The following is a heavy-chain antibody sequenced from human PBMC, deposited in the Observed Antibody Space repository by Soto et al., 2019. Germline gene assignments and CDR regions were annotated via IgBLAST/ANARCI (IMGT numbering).Heavy chain of an antibody. CDR1: GFNFSTYG. J-gene: IGHJ5*02. CDR3: GRDRSHYAGVGKIDP. CDR2: ISSKGSYI. V-gene: IGHV3-21*01. Sequence: VGSLRLSCAASGFNFSTYGMNWVRQAPGKGLEWVSSISSKGSYIYYTPSVKGRFTISRDNAKNSVYLQMNSLRAEDTAVYYCGRDRSHYAGVGKIDPWGQGTLVTVSS. D-gene: IGHD3-10*01.